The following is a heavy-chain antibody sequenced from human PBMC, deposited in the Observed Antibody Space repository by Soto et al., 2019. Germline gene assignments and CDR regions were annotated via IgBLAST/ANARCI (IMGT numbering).Heavy chain of an antibody. CDR1: GYTFTGYY. D-gene: IGHD3-16*01. J-gene: IGHJ3*02. CDR3: ARDQGANAFDI. Sequence: ASVKVSCKASGYTFTGYYMHWVRQAPGQGLEWMGWINPNSGGTNYAQKFQGWVTMTRDTSKNQISLQLSSVTPEDTALYYCARDQGANAFDIWGQGTMVTVSS. CDR2: INPNSGGT. V-gene: IGHV1-2*04.